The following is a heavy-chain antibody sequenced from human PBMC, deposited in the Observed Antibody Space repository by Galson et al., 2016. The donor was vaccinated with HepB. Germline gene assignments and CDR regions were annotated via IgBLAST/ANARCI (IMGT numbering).Heavy chain of an antibody. Sequence: QSGAEVKKPGESLKISCQGSGYSFTNHWIGWVRQMPGKGLEWMGIIFPGDSDIRYSPSFQGQVTISADKSISTAYLHWSSLKASDTAMYYCASPIRLSSGSSFRPYWGQGTLVTVSS. CDR2: IFPGDSDI. J-gene: IGHJ4*02. V-gene: IGHV5-51*01. D-gene: IGHD6-19*01. CDR3: ASPIRLSSGSSFRPY. CDR1: GYSFTNHW.